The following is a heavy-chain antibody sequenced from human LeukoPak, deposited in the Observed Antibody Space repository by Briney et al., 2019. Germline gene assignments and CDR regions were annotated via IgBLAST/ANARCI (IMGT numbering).Heavy chain of an antibody. CDR3: GRDRAEDIVVVPAARDDNWFDP. Sequence: SETLSLTCTVSGGSISSYYWSWIRQPAGKGLEWIGRIYTSGSTNYNPSLKSRVTMSVDTSKNQFSLKLSSVTAADTAVYYCGRDRAEDIVVVPAARDDNWFDPWGQGTLVTVSS. CDR2: IYTSGST. D-gene: IGHD2-2*01. CDR1: GGSISSYY. V-gene: IGHV4-4*07. J-gene: IGHJ5*02.